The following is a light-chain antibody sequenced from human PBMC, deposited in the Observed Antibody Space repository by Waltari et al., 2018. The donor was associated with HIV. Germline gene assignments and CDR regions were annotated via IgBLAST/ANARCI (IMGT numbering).Light chain of an antibody. CDR3: AAWDDSLNDSYV. CDR2: SNN. CDR1: SSNIGSNA. J-gene: IGLJ1*01. V-gene: IGLV1-44*01. Sequence: QSVLTQPPSASGTPGQRVTIPCSGRSSNIGSNAVNWYQQLPGTAPKLLIYSNNQRPSGVPDRFSGSKSGTSASLAISGLQSDDEADYYGAAWDDSLNDSYVFGPGTKVTVL.